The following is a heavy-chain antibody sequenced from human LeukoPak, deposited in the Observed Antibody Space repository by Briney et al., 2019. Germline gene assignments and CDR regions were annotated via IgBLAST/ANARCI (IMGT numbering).Heavy chain of an antibody. CDR2: SNPNSGGA. D-gene: IGHD1-26*01. Sequence: ASVKVSCKASGYTFTSYYIHWVRQAAGQGLEWMGSSNPNSGGANYAQKFRGRVPMTRDTSISTAYMELRTLTSDDTAVYYCARGLGSGSYHFDYWGQGALVTVSS. V-gene: IGHV1-2*02. CDR1: GYTFTSYY. CDR3: ARGLGSGSYHFDY. J-gene: IGHJ4*02.